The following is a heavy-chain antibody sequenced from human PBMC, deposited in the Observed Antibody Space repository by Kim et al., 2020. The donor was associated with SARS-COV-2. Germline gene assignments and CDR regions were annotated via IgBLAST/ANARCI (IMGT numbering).Heavy chain of an antibody. CDR2: IKSKTDGGTT. V-gene: IGHV3-15*01. CDR3: TTDARDGDYDAFDI. J-gene: IGHJ3*02. CDR1: GFTFSNAW. D-gene: IGHD4-17*01. Sequence: GGSLRLSCAASGFTFSNAWMSWVRQAPGKGLEWVGRIKSKTDGGTTDYAAPVKGRFTISRDDSKNTLYLQMNSLKTEDTAVYYCTTDARDGDYDAFDIWGPGTLVTVSS.